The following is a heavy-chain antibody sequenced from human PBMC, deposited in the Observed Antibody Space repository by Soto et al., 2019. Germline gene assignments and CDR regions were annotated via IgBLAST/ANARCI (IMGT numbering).Heavy chain of an antibody. J-gene: IGHJ6*03. Sequence: GESLKLSCKGSGYSFTSYWIGWVRQMPGKGLEWMGIIYPGDSDTRYSPSFQGQVTISADKSISTAYLQWSSLKASDTAMYYCARAITIFGVVKRYYYMDVWGKGTTVTVSS. CDR3: ARAITIFGVVKRYYYMDV. V-gene: IGHV5-51*01. D-gene: IGHD3-3*01. CDR2: IYPGDSDT. CDR1: GYSFTSYW.